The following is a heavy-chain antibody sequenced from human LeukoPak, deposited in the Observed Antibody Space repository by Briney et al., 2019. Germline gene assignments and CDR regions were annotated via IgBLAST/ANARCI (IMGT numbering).Heavy chain of an antibody. CDR2: VYHSGST. D-gene: IGHD4-17*01. V-gene: IGHV4-38-2*02. Sequence: SETLSLTCAVSGYSITSGYYWGWIRQPPGKGLEWIGGVYHSGSTYYNPSLKSRVTMSVDTSKNQFSLKLNSVTAADTAVYYCARDSDGAYDLVDYWGQGTLVTVSS. CDR3: ARDSDGAYDLVDY. J-gene: IGHJ4*02. CDR1: GYSITSGYY.